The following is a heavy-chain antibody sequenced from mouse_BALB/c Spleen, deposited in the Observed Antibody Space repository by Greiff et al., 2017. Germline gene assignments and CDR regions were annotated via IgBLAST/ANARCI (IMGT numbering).Heavy chain of an antibody. CDR1: GYTFTEDT. D-gene: IGHD2-3*01. V-gene: IGHV1-18*01. Sequence: EVQLQQSGPELMKPGASVKISCKTSGYTFTEDTMHWVKQSHGKSLEWIGDIIPDNGATRYNQKFKGKATLTVDKSSSTAYMELRSLTSEDSAVYYCARDLDGSYAMDYWGQGTSVTVSS. J-gene: IGHJ4*01. CDR3: ARDLDGSYAMDY. CDR2: IIPDNGAT.